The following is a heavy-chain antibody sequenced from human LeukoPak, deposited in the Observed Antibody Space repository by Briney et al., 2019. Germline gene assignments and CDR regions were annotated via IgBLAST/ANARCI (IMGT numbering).Heavy chain of an antibody. CDR3: ARRTRRIAAAGTVDY. D-gene: IGHD6-13*01. Sequence: GESLKISCEGSGYSFSMYWIGWVRQMPGKGLEWMGIIYPGDSDTRYSPSFQGQVTISADKSISTAYLQWSSLKASDTAMYYCARRTRRIAAAGTVDYWGQGTLVTVSS. CDR2: IYPGDSDT. CDR1: GYSFSMYW. J-gene: IGHJ4*02. V-gene: IGHV5-51*01.